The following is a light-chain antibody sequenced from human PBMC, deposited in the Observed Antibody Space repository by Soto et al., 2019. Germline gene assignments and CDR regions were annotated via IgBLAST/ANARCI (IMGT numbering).Light chain of an antibody. J-gene: IGLJ2*01. Sequence: QSVLTQPPSVSGAPGQRVVISCTGTNSNIGASHDVHWYQQLPGTAPRLLIYGNNNRPSGVSDRFSGSRSDTSASLAITGLQGEDEAVYHCQSYDSSLGGSLFGGGTKLTVL. CDR2: GNN. CDR3: QSYDSSLGGSL. V-gene: IGLV1-40*01. CDR1: NSNIGASHD.